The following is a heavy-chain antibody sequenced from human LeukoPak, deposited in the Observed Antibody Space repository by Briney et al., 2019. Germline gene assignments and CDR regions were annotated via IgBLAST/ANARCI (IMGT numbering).Heavy chain of an antibody. D-gene: IGHD6-19*01. CDR1: GGSISSNY. Sequence: PSENLSFTGTVSGGSISSNYWSWIRQPPGKGLEWSVYIYYSGSTNYNPSLKSRVTISVDTSKYQFSLQLSSVTAADTAVYYCARGLQWLVEGWFDPWGQGTLVTVSS. CDR3: ARGLQWLVEGWFDP. V-gene: IGHV4-59*01. J-gene: IGHJ5*02. CDR2: IYYSGST.